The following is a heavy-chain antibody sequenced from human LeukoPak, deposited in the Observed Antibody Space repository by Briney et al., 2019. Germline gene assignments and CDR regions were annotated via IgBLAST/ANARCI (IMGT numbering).Heavy chain of an antibody. Sequence: PSETLSLTCTVSGGSISSYYWSWIRQPAGKGLEWIGRIYTSGSTNYNPSLKSRVTMSVDTSKNQFSLKLSSVTAADTAVYYCARRTRIAAAGTQDYWGQGTLVTVSS. CDR1: GGSISSYY. J-gene: IGHJ4*02. CDR3: ARRTRIAAAGTQDY. CDR2: IYTSGST. D-gene: IGHD6-13*01. V-gene: IGHV4-4*07.